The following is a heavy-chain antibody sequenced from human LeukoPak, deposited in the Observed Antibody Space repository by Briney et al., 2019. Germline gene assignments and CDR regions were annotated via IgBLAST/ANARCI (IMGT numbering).Heavy chain of an antibody. J-gene: IGHJ5*02. CDR2: IYSSDNT. CDR1: GXSIRSYL. D-gene: IGHD5-18*01. V-gene: IGHV4-4*07. CDR3: ARRVEYNYGFRFDP. Sequence: SETLSLTCTVSGXSIRSYLWNWIRQPAGKGLEWIGHIYSSDNTSYNPSLKSRVTMSVDTSKNQFSLKLTSVTAADTAVYYCARRVEYNYGFRFDPWGQGTLVTVSS.